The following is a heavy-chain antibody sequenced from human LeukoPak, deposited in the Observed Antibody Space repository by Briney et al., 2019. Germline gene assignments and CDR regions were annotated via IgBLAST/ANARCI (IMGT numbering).Heavy chain of an antibody. CDR3: ARPRYYDVSRSGNYFDF. Sequence: GGSLRLSCAASGFSFGSYAMHWVRQAPGRGLEWVAVISYHGTIKYYADSVRGRFTNSRDNSKNTLYLQMNSLRAEDTAVYYCARPRYYDVSRSGNYFDFWGQGTLVTVSS. CDR2: ISYHGTIK. CDR1: GFSFGSYA. D-gene: IGHD3-3*01. J-gene: IGHJ4*02. V-gene: IGHV3-30-3*01.